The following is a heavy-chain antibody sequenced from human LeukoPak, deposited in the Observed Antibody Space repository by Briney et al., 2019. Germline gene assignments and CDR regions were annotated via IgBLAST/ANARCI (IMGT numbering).Heavy chain of an antibody. Sequence: SETLSLTCTVSGGSISSSSYYWGWIRQPPGKGLECIGSIYYSGSTYYNPSLKSRVTISVDTSKNQFSLKLSSVTAADTAMYYCTRANGYGLIDYWGQGTLVTVSS. D-gene: IGHD3-10*01. J-gene: IGHJ4*02. V-gene: IGHV4-39*07. CDR3: TRANGYGLIDY. CDR1: GGSISSSSYY. CDR2: IYYSGST.